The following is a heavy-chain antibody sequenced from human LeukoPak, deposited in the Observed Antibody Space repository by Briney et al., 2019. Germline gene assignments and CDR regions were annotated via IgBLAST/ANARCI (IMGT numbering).Heavy chain of an antibody. Sequence: ASVKVSCKASGYTFTSYGISWVRQAPGQGLEWMGRIIPILGIANYAQKFQGRVTITADKSTSTAYMELSSLRSEDTAVYYCRTYSNSGVTPDAFDIWGQGTMVTVSS. CDR1: GYTFTSYG. J-gene: IGHJ3*02. CDR3: RTYSNSGVTPDAFDI. CDR2: IIPILGIA. V-gene: IGHV1-69*04. D-gene: IGHD4-23*01.